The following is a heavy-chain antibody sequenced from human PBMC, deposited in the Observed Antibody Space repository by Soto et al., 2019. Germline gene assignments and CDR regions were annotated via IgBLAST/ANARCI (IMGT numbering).Heavy chain of an antibody. J-gene: IGHJ3*02. V-gene: IGHV3-30*18. CDR3: AKKLPEAGSHFAFDI. D-gene: IGHD2-2*01. CDR2: ISYDGSNE. Sequence: LRLSCEASGFTFSNYGTHWVRQAPGEGLEWVAHISYDGSNEHYTDSVKGRITISRDNSKNMVFLQMNSLRAEDTAVYYCAKKLPEAGSHFAFDIWGHGTMVTVSS. CDR1: GFTFSNYG.